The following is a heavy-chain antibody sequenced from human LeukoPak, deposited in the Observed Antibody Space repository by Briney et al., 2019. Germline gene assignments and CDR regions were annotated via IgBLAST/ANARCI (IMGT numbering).Heavy chain of an antibody. Sequence: PGGSLRLSCATSGFTFNLAWMSWVRQAPGKGLEWVGRIKRNTQGATTDYAAAVKGRFTISRDDSKNTLYLQMNNLEIEDTGVYYCTTHPGYESYWGQGTLVTVSS. J-gene: IGHJ4*02. CDR1: GFTFNLAW. CDR3: TTHPGYESY. CDR2: IKRNTQGATT. V-gene: IGHV3-15*01. D-gene: IGHD2-15*01.